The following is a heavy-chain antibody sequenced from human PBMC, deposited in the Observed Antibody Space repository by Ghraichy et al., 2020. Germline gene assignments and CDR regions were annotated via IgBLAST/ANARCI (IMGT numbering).Heavy chain of an antibody. V-gene: IGHV1-8*01. J-gene: IGHJ6*02. CDR3: ARSHGMDV. CDR2: MNPNSGNT. CDR1: GYTFTSHD. Sequence: ASVKVSCKASGYTFTSHDINWVRQAPGQGLEWMGWMNPNSGNTGYAQKLQGRVTMTRNTSISTTYMELSSLRSEDTAVYYCARSHGMDVWGQGTTVTISS.